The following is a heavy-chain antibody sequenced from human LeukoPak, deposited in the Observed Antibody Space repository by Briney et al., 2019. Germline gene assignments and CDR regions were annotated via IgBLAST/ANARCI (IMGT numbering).Heavy chain of an antibody. J-gene: IGHJ4*02. Sequence: TGGSLRLSCAGSGDSFISHTMIWVRQAPGKGLEWISSIGYGGSPIYYADSVKGRFGISRDDATTSLYLHMNSLRAEDTAFYYCAREYDSRARFDSWGQGTLVTVSS. V-gene: IGHV3-48*01. CDR2: IGYGGSPI. CDR1: GDSFISHT. CDR3: AREYDSRARFDS. D-gene: IGHD4-11*01.